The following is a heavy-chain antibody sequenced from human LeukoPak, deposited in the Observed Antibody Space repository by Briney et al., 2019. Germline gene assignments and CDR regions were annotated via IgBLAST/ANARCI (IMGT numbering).Heavy chain of an antibody. CDR3: ASKYYYDSSGLHDAFDI. CDR2: IIPILGIA. D-gene: IGHD3-22*01. Sequence: SVKVSCEASGGTFSSYAISWVRQAPGQGLEWMGRIIPILGIANYAQKFQGRVTITADKSTSTAYMELSSLRSEDTAVYYCASKYYYDSSGLHDAFDIWGQGTMVTVSS. J-gene: IGHJ3*02. CDR1: GGTFSSYA. V-gene: IGHV1-69*04.